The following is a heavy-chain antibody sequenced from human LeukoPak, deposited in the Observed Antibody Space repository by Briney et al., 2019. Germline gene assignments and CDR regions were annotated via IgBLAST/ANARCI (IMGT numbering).Heavy chain of an antibody. CDR1: GFTFSTYA. D-gene: IGHD3-22*01. V-gene: IGHV3-23*01. CDR3: AKDLPRTYYDSSGYSFDH. CDR2: ISGSGGST. J-gene: IGHJ4*02. Sequence: GGSLRLSCAASGFTFSTYAMSWVRQAPGKGLEWVSAISGSGGSTYYADSVKGRFTISRDNSKNTLYLQMNSLRAEDTALNYCAKDLPRTYYDSSGYSFDHWGQGTLVTVSS.